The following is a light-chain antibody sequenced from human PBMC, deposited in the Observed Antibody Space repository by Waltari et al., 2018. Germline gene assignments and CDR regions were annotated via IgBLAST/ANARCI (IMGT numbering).Light chain of an antibody. CDR1: RSVCSY. CDR3: QQRSDWPRT. Sequence: EIVLTQSLATLSLSPGERATPSCRASRSVCSYLAWYQPKPGQAPRLLIYEASNRATGVPARFSGSGSGTDFTLTISSLEPEDFAVYFCQQRSDWPRTFGQGTKVEIK. CDR2: EAS. J-gene: IGKJ1*01. V-gene: IGKV3-11*01.